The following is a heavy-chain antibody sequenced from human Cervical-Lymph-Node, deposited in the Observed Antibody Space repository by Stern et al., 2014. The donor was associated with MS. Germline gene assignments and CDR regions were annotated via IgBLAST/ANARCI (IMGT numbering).Heavy chain of an antibody. CDR2: IWYDGSNK. CDR1: GFTFSSYG. J-gene: IGHJ4*02. CDR3: ARDWQQLAFDY. V-gene: IGHV3-33*01. Sequence: VQLVESGGGVVQPGRSLRLSCAASGFTFSSYGMHWVRQAPGKGLEWVAVIWYDGSNKYYADSVKGRFTISRDNYKNTLYLQMNSLRAEDTAVYYCARDWQQLAFDYWGQGTLVTVSS. D-gene: IGHD6-13*01.